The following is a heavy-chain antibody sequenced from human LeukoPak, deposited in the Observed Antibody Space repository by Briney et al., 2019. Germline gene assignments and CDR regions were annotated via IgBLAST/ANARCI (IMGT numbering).Heavy chain of an antibody. CDR3: ARHGWELPPDY. J-gene: IGHJ4*02. CDR1: GGSISNGAYY. CDR2: IYYSGST. V-gene: IGHV4-39*01. D-gene: IGHD1-26*01. Sequence: SEILSLTCTVSGGSISNGAYYWTWIRQHPGKGLEWIGHIYYSGSTHYNPSLKSRVTISVDTSKNQFSLKLSSVTAADTAVYYCARHGWELPPDYWGQGTLVTVSS.